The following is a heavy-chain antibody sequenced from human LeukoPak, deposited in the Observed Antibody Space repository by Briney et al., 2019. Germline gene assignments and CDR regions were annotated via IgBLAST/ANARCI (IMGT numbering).Heavy chain of an antibody. D-gene: IGHD1/OR15-1a*01. J-gene: IGHJ4*02. CDR3: ARDQEEQHLDY. V-gene: IGHV3-7*03. Sequence: PGGSLRLSCAASGFTFSNYWMSWVRQAPGKGLEWVANIKEDGSEKYYVDSVKGRFTTSRDNSKNSLYLQMNSLRVEDTAVYYCARDQEEQHLDYWGQGTLVTVSS. CDR1: GFTFSNYW. CDR2: IKEDGSEK.